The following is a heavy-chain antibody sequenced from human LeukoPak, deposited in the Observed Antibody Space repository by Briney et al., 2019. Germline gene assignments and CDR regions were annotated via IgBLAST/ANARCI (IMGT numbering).Heavy chain of an antibody. CDR3: ARVQKGIAAAGTGGGWFEP. CDR1: GFTFSSHW. J-gene: IGHJ5*02. V-gene: IGHV3-74*01. Sequence: PGGSLRLSCAASGFTFSSHWMHWVRHAPGKGLVWVSRINTDGSITNYADSVRGQFTISRDNAKKSLYLQMNSLRAEDTAVYYCARVQKGIAAAGTGGGWFEPWGQGTLVTVSA. CDR2: INTDGSIT. D-gene: IGHD6-13*01.